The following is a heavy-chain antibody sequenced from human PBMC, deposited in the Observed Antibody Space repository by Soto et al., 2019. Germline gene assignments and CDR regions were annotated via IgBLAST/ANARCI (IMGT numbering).Heavy chain of an antibody. CDR1: GYTFTSYG. J-gene: IGHJ4*02. CDR2: ISAYNGNT. CDR3: ARDLYYYDSSRYRH. V-gene: IGHV1-18*01. Sequence: ASVKVSCKASGYTFTSYGISWVRQAPGQGLEWMGWISAYNGNTNYAQKLQGRVTMTTDTSTSTAYMELRSLRSDDTAVYYCARDLYYYDSSRYRHWGQGTLVTVSS. D-gene: IGHD3-22*01.